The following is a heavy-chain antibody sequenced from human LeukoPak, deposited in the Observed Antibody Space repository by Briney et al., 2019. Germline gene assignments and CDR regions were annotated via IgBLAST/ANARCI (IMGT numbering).Heavy chain of an antibody. CDR3: ARSPGSLRWFDP. V-gene: IGHV4-34*01. CDR2: INHSGST. J-gene: IGHJ5*02. Sequence: GSLRLSCAASGFTFSSYSMNWVRQPPGKGLEWIGEINHSGSTNYNPSLKSRVTISVDTSKNQFSLKLSSVTAADAAVYYCARSPGSLRWFDPWGQGTLVTVSS. D-gene: IGHD3-10*01. CDR1: GFTFSSYS.